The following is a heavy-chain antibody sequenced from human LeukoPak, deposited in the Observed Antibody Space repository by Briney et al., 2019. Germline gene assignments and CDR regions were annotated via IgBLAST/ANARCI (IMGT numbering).Heavy chain of an antibody. D-gene: IGHD2-2*01. CDR2: ISAYNGNT. CDR1: GYTFTSYG. Sequence: GASVKVSCKTSGYTFTSYGISWVRQAPGQGLEWMGWISAYNGNTNYAQKLQGRVTMTTDTSTSTAYMELRSLRSDDTAVYYCARVLPGYCSSTSCFGAFDIWGQGTMVTVSS. J-gene: IGHJ3*02. V-gene: IGHV1-18*01. CDR3: ARVLPGYCSSTSCFGAFDI.